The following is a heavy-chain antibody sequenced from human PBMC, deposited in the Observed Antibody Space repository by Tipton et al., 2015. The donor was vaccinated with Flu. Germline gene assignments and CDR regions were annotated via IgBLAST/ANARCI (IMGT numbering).Heavy chain of an antibody. J-gene: IGHJ4*02. Sequence: LRLSCTVSGGSISSGDYYWGWIRQPPGKGLEWIGTFFYPGSTDYNPSLKSRVTISVDTSKNHFSVNLKSVTAADTAVYYCARGISGWYVYRGQGTLVTVSS. V-gene: IGHV4-39*07. CDR2: FFYPGST. CDR1: GGSISSGDYY. D-gene: IGHD6-19*01. CDR3: ARGISGWYVY.